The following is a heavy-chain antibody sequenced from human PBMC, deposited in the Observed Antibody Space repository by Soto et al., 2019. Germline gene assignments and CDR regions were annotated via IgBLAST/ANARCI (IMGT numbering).Heavy chain of an antibody. J-gene: IGHJ4*02. V-gene: IGHV1-58*01. D-gene: IGHD6-19*01. CDR1: GFTFSSSA. Sequence: SVKVSCKASGFTFSSSAVQWVRQARGQRLEWIGWIVVGSGNTNYAQKFQERVTITTDTSMSTAYMELTSLRSEDTAVYYCASESNGSIAVAGTFDYWGQGTLVTVSS. CDR3: ASESNGSIAVAGTFDY. CDR2: IVVGSGNT.